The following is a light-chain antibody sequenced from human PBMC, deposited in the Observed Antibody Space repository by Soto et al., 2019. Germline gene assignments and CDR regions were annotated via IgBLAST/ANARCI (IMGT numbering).Light chain of an antibody. Sequence: EIVLTQSPATLSLSPGERATLSCRASQSVSSYLAWYQQKPGQPPRLLIYDASNRATGIPARFSGSGSGTDFTLTISSLEPEDFAVYYCQQRSNWPPYTFGQVTKLEIK. CDR3: QQRSNWPPYT. CDR1: QSVSSY. V-gene: IGKV3-11*01. CDR2: DAS. J-gene: IGKJ2*01.